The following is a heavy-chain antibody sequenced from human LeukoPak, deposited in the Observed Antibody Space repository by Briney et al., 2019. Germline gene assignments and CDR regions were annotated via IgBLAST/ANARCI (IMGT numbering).Heavy chain of an antibody. Sequence: ASVKVSCKATGYTFSNYGISWVRQAPGQGLEWMGWINTYKVNTNYAQSVQGRISMTTDTSTSTAYMELRSLKSDDTAIYYCARYHNLRHGYNSDDAFDIWGQGTVVTVSS. V-gene: IGHV1-18*01. CDR1: GYTFSNYG. CDR3: ARYHNLRHGYNSDDAFDI. CDR2: INTYKVNT. D-gene: IGHD5-24*01. J-gene: IGHJ3*02.